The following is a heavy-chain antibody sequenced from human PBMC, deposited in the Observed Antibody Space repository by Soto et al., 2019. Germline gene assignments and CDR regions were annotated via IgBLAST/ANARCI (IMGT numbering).Heavy chain of an antibody. D-gene: IGHD3-10*01. J-gene: IGHJ6*02. CDR1: GFTFSSYG. Sequence: QVQLVESGGGVVQPGGSLSLSGAASGFTFSSYGLHWVAQAPGKGLEWVAVISYDGSNKYYADSVKGRFTISRDNSKNTLYLQMNSLRAEDTAVYYCAKGPRYYGSGADYYYGMDVWGQGTTVTVSS. CDR3: AKGPRYYGSGADYYYGMDV. CDR2: ISYDGSNK. V-gene: IGHV3-30*18.